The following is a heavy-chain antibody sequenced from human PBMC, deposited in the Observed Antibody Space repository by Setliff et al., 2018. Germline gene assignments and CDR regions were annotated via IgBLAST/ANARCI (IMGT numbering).Heavy chain of an antibody. D-gene: IGHD1-1*01. V-gene: IGHV3-7*01. Sequence: GGSLRLSCPASGFLFSSFGMHWVRQAPGKGLEWVANVNPDGSGKYYVDSVKGRFTISRDNAKNSLYLQMDSLRVEDTAVYYCANPTRGTYHYNGMDVWGQGTTVTVSS. CDR3: ANPTRGTYHYNGMDV. CDR2: VNPDGSGK. CDR1: GFLFSSFG. J-gene: IGHJ6*02.